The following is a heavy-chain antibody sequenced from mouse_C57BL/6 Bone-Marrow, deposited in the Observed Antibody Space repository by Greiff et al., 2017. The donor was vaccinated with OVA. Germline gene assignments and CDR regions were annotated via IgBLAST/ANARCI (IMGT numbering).Heavy chain of an antibody. J-gene: IGHJ2*01. CDR1: GFTFSSYA. CDR3: ARDLYSNYDFDY. Sequence: EVKLMESGGGLVKPGGSLKLSCAASGFTFSSYAMSWVRQTPDKRLEWVATISDGGSYTYYPDNVKGRFTISRDNAKNNLYLQMSHLKAEDTAMYYCARDLYSNYDFDYWGQGTTLTVSS. CDR2: ISDGGSYT. D-gene: IGHD2-5*01. V-gene: IGHV5-4*01.